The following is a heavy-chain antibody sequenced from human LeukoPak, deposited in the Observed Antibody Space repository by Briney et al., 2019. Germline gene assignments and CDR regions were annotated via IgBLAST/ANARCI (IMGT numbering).Heavy chain of an antibody. D-gene: IGHD4-17*01. V-gene: IGHV1-46*01. J-gene: IGHJ4*02. CDR1: GYTFTSYY. CDR2: INPSGGRT. CDR3: ARGGTVLRPNSPYDY. Sequence: ASVKVSCKASGYTFTSYYMHWVRQAPGQGLEWMGIINPSGGRTSYAQKFQGRVTMTRDTSTSTVYMELSSLRSDDTAVYYCARGGTVLRPNSPYDYWGQGALVTVSS.